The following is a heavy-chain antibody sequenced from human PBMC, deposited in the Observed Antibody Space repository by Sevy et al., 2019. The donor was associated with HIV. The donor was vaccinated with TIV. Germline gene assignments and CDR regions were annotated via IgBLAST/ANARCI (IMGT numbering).Heavy chain of an antibody. CDR1: GLTFSNYA. J-gene: IGHJ4*02. CDR3: ARASHMISFGGVIVIDGIDY. CDR2: ISYDGSNK. D-gene: IGHD3-16*02. Sequence: GGSLRLSCAASGLTFSNYAIHWVRQAPGKGLEWVAVISYDGSNKDYADSVKGRFLISRDNFKNMLYLQMNSLRVEDTAVYYCARASHMISFGGVIVIDGIDYWGQGTLVTVSS. V-gene: IGHV3-30-3*01.